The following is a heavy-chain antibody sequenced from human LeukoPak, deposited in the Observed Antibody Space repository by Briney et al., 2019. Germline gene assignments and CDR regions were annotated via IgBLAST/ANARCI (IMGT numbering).Heavy chain of an antibody. D-gene: IGHD2-2*02. Sequence: ASVKVSCKASGYTFTSYGISWVRQAPGQGLEWMGWISAYNGNTNYAQKLQGRVTMTTDTSTSTAYMELRSLGSDDTAVYYCARERGYCRSSACYTSDAFDIWGQGTMVTVSS. V-gene: IGHV1-18*01. CDR1: GYTFTSYG. CDR2: ISAYNGNT. J-gene: IGHJ3*02. CDR3: ARERGYCRSSACYTSDAFDI.